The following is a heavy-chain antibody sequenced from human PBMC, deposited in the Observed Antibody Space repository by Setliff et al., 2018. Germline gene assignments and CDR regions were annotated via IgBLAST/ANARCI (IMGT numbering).Heavy chain of an antibody. CDR3: ASLYYDSSGYEYFQH. Sequence: SETLSLTCTVSGGSISDYYWSWIRQAPGKGLEWIGYIYYGGSTNYNPSLKSRVTISVDTSKNQFSLKLSSVTAADTAVYYCASLYYDSSGYEYFQHWGQGTLVTVSS. J-gene: IGHJ1*01. CDR1: GGSISDYY. V-gene: IGHV4-59*01. CDR2: IYYGGST. D-gene: IGHD3-22*01.